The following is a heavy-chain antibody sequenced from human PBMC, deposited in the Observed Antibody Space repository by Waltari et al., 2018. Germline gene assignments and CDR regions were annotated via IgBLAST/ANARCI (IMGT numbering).Heavy chain of an antibody. CDR1: GFTFSSYG. CDR2: ISYDGSNK. V-gene: IGHV3-30*18. J-gene: IGHJ3*02. Sequence: VQLVESGGGLQQPGGSLRLSCAASGFTFSSYGMHWVRQAPGKGLEWVAVISYDGSNKYYADSVKGRFTISRDNSKNTLYLQMNSLRAEDTAVYYCANVDTAMADLDAFDIWGQGTMVTVSS. D-gene: IGHD5-18*01. CDR3: ANVDTAMADLDAFDI.